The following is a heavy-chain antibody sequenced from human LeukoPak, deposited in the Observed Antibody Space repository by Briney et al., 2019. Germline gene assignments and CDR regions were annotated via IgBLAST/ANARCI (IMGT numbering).Heavy chain of an antibody. J-gene: IGHJ6*02. CDR1: GGSFSGYY. D-gene: IGHD3-22*01. Sequence: SETLSLTCAVYGGSFSGYYWRWIRQTPGKGLEWIGDINHSGGTNYNTSLKSRVTISVDTSNNQFSLKLRSATAADTAVYYCTRGRLYYSSPYGMDVWGQGTTVTVSS. CDR2: INHSGGT. V-gene: IGHV4-34*01. CDR3: TRGRLYYSSPYGMDV.